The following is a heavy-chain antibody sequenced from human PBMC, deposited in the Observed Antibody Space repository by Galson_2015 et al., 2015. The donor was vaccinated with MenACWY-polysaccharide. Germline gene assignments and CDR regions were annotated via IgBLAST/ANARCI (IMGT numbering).Heavy chain of an antibody. V-gene: IGHV6-1*01. J-gene: IGHJ4*02. D-gene: IGHD6-19*01. CDR3: ASQGIAVAGVIDY. Sequence: CAISGDSVSSNSDAWNWIRQSPSRGLEWLGRTYYRSKWYNDYALSVKSRITINPDTSKNQFSLQLTSVTPEDTAMYYCASQGIAVAGVIDYWGQGILVTVSS. CDR1: GDSVSSNSDA. CDR2: TYYRSKWYN.